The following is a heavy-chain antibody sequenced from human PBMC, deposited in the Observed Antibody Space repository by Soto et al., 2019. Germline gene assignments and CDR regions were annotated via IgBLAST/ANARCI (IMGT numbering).Heavy chain of an antibody. CDR2: IYYSGST. CDR1: GGSISSGGYY. V-gene: IGHV4-31*03. CDR3: ARLTTVVTPAAFDI. D-gene: IGHD4-17*01. J-gene: IGHJ3*02. Sequence: SETLSLTCTVSGGSISSGGYYWSWIRQHPGKGLEWIGYIYYSGSTYYNPSLKSRVTISVDTSKNQFSLKLSSVTAADTAVYYCARLTTVVTPAAFDIWGQGTMVTVSS.